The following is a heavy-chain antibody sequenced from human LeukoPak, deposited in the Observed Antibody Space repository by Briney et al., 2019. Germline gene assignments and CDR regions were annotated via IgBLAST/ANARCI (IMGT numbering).Heavy chain of an antibody. Sequence: SETLSLTCTVSGGSISSYYWSWIRQPPGKGLEWIGYIYYSGSTNYNPSLKSRVTISVDTSKNQFSLRLSSVTAADTAVYYCARGSGWYYFDYWGQGTLVTVSS. V-gene: IGHV4-59*08. CDR1: GGSISSYY. J-gene: IGHJ4*02. CDR2: IYYSGST. D-gene: IGHD6-19*01. CDR3: ARGSGWYYFDY.